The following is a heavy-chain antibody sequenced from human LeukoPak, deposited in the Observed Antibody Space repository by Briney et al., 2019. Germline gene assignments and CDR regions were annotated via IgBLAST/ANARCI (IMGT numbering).Heavy chain of an antibody. D-gene: IGHD3-22*01. CDR1: GITLSNYG. CDR2: ISGSGGGT. J-gene: IGHJ4*02. CDR3: AKRGVVIRVILVGFHKEAYYFDS. V-gene: IGHV3-23*01. Sequence: HSGGSLRLSCVVSGITLSNYGMSWVRQAPGKGLEWVAGISGSGGGTQYADSVKGRFTISRDNRKNTLYLQMNSLRAEDTAMYFCAKRGVVIRVILVGFHKEAYYFDSWGQGALATVSS.